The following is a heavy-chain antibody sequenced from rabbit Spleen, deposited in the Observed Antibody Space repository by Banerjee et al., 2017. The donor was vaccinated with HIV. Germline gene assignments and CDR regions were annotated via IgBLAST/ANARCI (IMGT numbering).Heavy chain of an antibody. J-gene: IGHJ6*01. CDR1: GFDISKYG. CDR3: ARDLTGVIGWNFGW. D-gene: IGHD4-1*01. Sequence: QSLEESGGGLVQPGGSLKLSCTVSGFDISKYGVTWVRQAPGKGLEWIGCIYIGSSRTAYASWAKGRFTISKTSSTTVTLQMTSLSVADTATYFCARDLTGVIGWNFGWWGPGTLVTVS. CDR2: IYIGSSRT. V-gene: IGHV1S40*01.